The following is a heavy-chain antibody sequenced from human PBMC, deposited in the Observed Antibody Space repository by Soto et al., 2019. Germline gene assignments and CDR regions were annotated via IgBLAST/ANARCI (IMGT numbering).Heavy chain of an antibody. CDR3: SSPPPHYYYYGMDV. Sequence: GASVKVSCKASGGTFSSYAISWVRQAPGQGLEWMGGIIPIFGTANYAQKFQGRVTITADESTSTAYMELSSLRSEDTAVYYCSSPPPHYYYYGMDVWGQGTTVTVSS. J-gene: IGHJ6*02. CDR1: GGTFSSYA. CDR2: IIPIFGTA. V-gene: IGHV1-69*13.